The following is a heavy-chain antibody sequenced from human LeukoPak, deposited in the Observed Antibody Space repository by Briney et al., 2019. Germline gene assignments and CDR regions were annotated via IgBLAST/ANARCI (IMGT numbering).Heavy chain of an antibody. CDR3: XXXXXXXXDSSGYYRASYYFDY. D-gene: IGHD3-22*01. CDR1: GGSISSGDYY. CDR2: IYYSGST. J-gene: IGHJ4*02. V-gene: IGHV4-30-4*01. Sequence: SQTLSLTCTVSGGSISSGDYYWSWIRQPPGKGLEWIGYIYYSGSTYYNPSLKSRVTISVDTSKNQFSLKLSSVTAADTAVYYXXXXXXXXXDSSGYYRASYYFDYWGQGTLVTVSS.